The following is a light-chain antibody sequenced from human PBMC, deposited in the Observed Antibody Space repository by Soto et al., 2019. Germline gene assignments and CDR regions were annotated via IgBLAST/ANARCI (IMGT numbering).Light chain of an antibody. CDR2: DVS. J-gene: IGLJ1*01. CDR3: CSYAGSYTYV. V-gene: IGLV2-11*01. CDR1: SSDVGDYNY. Sequence: QSVLTQPRSVSGSPGQSVTISCTGTSSDVGDYNYVSWYQQHPGKAPKLMIFDVSERPSGVPDRFSGSKSGNTASLTISGLQAEDEAEYYCCSYAGSYTYVFGTGTKVTVL.